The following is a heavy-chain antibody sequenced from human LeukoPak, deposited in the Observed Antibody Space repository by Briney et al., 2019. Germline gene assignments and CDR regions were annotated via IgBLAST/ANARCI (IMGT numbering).Heavy chain of an antibody. Sequence: GASVKVSCKASGYTFTGYFIHWVRQAPGQGLEWLGWLNPKSGGTNYAQKVQGRVTMTRDTSITTAYMELSRLRSDDTAVYYCAREERAGDFDAFDIWGQGTMVTVPS. D-gene: IGHD3-10*01. CDR3: AREERAGDFDAFDI. CDR1: GYTFTGYF. V-gene: IGHV1-2*02. CDR2: LNPKSGGT. J-gene: IGHJ3*02.